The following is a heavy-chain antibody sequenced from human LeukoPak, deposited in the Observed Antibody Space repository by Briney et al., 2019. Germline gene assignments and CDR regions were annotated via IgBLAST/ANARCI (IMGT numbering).Heavy chain of an antibody. D-gene: IGHD3-10*02. J-gene: IGHJ6*04. V-gene: IGHV3-48*03. CDR2: ISSSGSTI. CDR1: GFTFSSYE. Sequence: GGSLRLSCAASGFTFSSYERNWVRQAPGKGLEWVSYISSSGSTIYYADSVKGRFTISRDNAKNSLYLQMNGLRAEDTAVYYCAELGITMIGGVWGKGTTVTISS. CDR3: AELGITMIGGV.